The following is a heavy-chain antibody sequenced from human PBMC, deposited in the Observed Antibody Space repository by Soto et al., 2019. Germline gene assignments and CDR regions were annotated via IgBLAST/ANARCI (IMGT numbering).Heavy chain of an antibody. CDR2: FWYVGMNK. J-gene: IGHJ4*02. D-gene: IGHD1-7*01. CDR3: ARDGIGGTLFRGFCDY. V-gene: IGHV3-33*01. Sequence: QKYLVESGGGVVQPGGSLRLSCVASGSIFIAMAIHWFAKAPGKGLRWVEVFWYVGMNKYYADSVKARFTISRDNSQNMLYLQMDSLRAEDTAVYYCARDGIGGTLFRGFCDYWGQGTLVTVSS. CDR1: GSIFIAMA.